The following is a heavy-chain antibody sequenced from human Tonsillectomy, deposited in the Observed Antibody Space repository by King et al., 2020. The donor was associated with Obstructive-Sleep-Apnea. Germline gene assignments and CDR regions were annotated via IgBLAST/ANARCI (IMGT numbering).Heavy chain of an antibody. CDR2: INPSGGST. CDR1: GYDFTSYY. Sequence: QLVQSGAEVKKPGASVKVSCKASGYDFTSYYMHWVRQAPGQGLEWMGMINPSGGSTSYAQNFQGRVTMTRDTSTSTVYMELSSLRSEDTAVHYCARDSSYDILTGYYESWFDPWGQGTLVTVSS. CDR3: ARDSSYDILTGYYESWFDP. D-gene: IGHD3-9*01. V-gene: IGHV1-46*01. J-gene: IGHJ5*02.